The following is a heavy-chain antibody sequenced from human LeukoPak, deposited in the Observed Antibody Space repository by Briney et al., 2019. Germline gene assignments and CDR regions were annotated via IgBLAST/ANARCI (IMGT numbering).Heavy chain of an antibody. Sequence: SETLSLTRTVSGGSIRSSYYYWGWIRQPPGKGLEWIGSIYDSGSTYYNPSLKSRVTMLADRSKNQFSLKLSSVTAADTAMYYCARDFQGGPVDPWGPGTLVTVSS. CDR3: ARDFQGGPVDP. J-gene: IGHJ5*02. V-gene: IGHV4-39*07. D-gene: IGHD3-16*01. CDR1: GGSIRSSYYY. CDR2: IYDSGST.